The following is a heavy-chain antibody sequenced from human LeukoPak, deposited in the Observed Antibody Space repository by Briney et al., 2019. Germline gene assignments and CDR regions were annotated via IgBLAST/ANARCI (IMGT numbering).Heavy chain of an antibody. D-gene: IGHD3-3*01. V-gene: IGHV4-61*02. Sequence: SETLSLTCTVSGGSISSGSYYWSWIRQPAGKGLEWIGRIYTSGSTNYNPSLKSRVTISVDTSKNQFSLKLSSVTAADTAVYYCARDSQPRGSRPLWSGRAYYMDVWGKGTTVTVSS. CDR2: IYTSGST. CDR1: GGSISSGSYY. CDR3: ARDSQPRGSRPLWSGRAYYMDV. J-gene: IGHJ6*03.